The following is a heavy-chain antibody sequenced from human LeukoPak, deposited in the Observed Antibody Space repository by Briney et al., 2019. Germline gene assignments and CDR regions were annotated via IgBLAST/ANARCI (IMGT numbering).Heavy chain of an antibody. J-gene: IGHJ4*02. D-gene: IGHD6-13*01. Sequence: ASVKVSCKASGYTFTSYAMHWVRQAPGQGLEWMGWINPNSGGTNYAQKFQGWVTMTRDTSISTAYMELSRLRSDDTAVYYCARDNSSSWYLLDYWGQGTLVTVSS. CDR1: GYTFTSYA. CDR3: ARDNSSSWYLLDY. CDR2: INPNSGGT. V-gene: IGHV1-2*04.